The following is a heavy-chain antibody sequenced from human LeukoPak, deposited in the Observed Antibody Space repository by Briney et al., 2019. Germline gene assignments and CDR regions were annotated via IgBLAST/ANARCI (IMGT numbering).Heavy chain of an antibody. CDR1: GGSISSYY. J-gene: IGHJ4*02. D-gene: IGHD2-2*02. CDR3: ARSRDIVVVPAAIGVFDY. V-gene: IGHV4-59*08. Sequence: SETLSLTGTVSGGSISSYYWSWIRQPPGKGLEWIGYIYYSGSTNYNPSLKSRVTISVDTSKNQFSLKLSSVTAADTAVYYCARSRDIVVVPAAIGVFDYWGQGTLVTVSS. CDR2: IYYSGST.